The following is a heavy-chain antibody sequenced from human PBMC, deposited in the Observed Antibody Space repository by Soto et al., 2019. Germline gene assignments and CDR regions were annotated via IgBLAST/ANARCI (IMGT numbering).Heavy chain of an antibody. J-gene: IGHJ6*02. D-gene: IGHD3-3*01. Sequence: GASVKVSCKAPGYTFTSYGISWVRQAPGQGLEWMGWISAYNGNTNYAQKLQGRVTMTTDTSTSTAYMELRSLRSDDTAVYYCARYLRNYDFWSGYYTGGEGYYYYGMDVWGQGTTVTVSS. CDR3: ARYLRNYDFWSGYYTGGEGYYYYGMDV. CDR1: GYTFTSYG. CDR2: ISAYNGNT. V-gene: IGHV1-18*01.